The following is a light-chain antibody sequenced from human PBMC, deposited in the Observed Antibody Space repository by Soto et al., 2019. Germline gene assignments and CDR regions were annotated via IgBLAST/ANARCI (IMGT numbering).Light chain of an antibody. V-gene: IGKV1-39*01. CDR1: QSISSW. CDR2: AAS. J-gene: IGKJ5*01. Sequence: DIQMTQSPCTLSGSAGDRATLTCRASQSISSWLAWYQQKPGNAPKLLIYAASSLQSGVPSRFSGSGSGTDFTLTISSLQPENFATYYCQQSYSTPITFGQGTRVEIK. CDR3: QQSYSTPIT.